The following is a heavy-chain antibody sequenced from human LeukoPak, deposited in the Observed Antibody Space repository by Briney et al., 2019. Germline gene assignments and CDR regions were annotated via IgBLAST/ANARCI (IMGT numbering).Heavy chain of an antibody. CDR3: AKRPRGNYLDPFDY. Sequence: PGGSLRLSCAASGFTFSNYGIHWVRQAPGKGLEWVSVISDSRDHIDYADSVKGRFTISRDNSKNTLYLQMNSLRVEDTAVYYCAKRPRGNYLDPFDYWGQGTLVTVSS. V-gene: IGHV3-23*01. CDR1: GFTFSNYG. CDR2: ISDSRDHI. D-gene: IGHD3-10*01. J-gene: IGHJ4*02.